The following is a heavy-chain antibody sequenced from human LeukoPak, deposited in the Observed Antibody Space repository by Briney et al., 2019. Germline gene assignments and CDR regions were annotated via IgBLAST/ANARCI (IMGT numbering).Heavy chain of an antibody. CDR1: GYTFTSYD. V-gene: IGHV1-8*01. D-gene: IGHD3-9*01. CDR3: ARDLPRAGLLRYFDWSTTHWYFDL. CDR2: MNPNSGNT. J-gene: IGHJ2*01. Sequence: ASVKVSCKASGYTFTSYDINWVRQATGQGLEWMGWMNPNSGNTGYAQKFQGRVTMTRNTSISTAYMELSSLRSEDTAVYYCARDLPRAGLLRYFDWSTTHWYFDLWGRGTLVTVSS.